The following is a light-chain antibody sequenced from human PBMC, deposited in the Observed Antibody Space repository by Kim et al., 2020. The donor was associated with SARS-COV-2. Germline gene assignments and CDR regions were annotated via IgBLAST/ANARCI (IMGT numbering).Light chain of an antibody. CDR1: QSVSSSY. CDR3: QQYGSLLT. Sequence: LSPGERATLSCRASQSVSSSYLAWYQQKPGQAPRLLIYGASSRATGIPDRFSGSGSGTDFTLTISRLEPEDFAVYYCQQYGSLLTFGGGTKVDIK. CDR2: GAS. J-gene: IGKJ4*01. V-gene: IGKV3-20*01.